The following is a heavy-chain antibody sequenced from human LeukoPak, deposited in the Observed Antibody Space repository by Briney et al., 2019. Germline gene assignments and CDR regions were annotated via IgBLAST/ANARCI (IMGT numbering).Heavy chain of an antibody. D-gene: IGHD1-1*01. CDR1: GFSFSIYG. CDR2: IYSGGST. CDR3: ARDTGASSDY. J-gene: IGHJ4*02. Sequence: GGSLRLSCEASGFSFSIYGMSWVRQAPGKGLEWVSVIYSGGSTYYADSVKGRFTISRDNSKNTLYLQMNSLRAEDTAVYYCARDTGASSDYWGQGTLVTVSS. V-gene: IGHV3-53*01.